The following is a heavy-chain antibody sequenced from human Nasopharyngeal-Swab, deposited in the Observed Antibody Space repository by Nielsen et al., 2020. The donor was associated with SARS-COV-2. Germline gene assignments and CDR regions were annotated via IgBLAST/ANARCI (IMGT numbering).Heavy chain of an antibody. CDR3: ARIEDCSSTSCYDYFDY. CDR2: INHSGST. Sequence: WIRRSPGKGLEWIGEINHSGSTNYNPSLKSRVTISVDTSKNQFSLKLSSVTAADTAVYYCARIEDCSSTSCYDYFDYWGQGTLVTVSS. D-gene: IGHD2-2*01. V-gene: IGHV4-34*01. J-gene: IGHJ4*02.